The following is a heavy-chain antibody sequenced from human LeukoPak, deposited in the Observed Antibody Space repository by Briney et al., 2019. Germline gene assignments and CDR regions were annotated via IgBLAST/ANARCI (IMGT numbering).Heavy chain of an antibody. CDR1: GFTLSSSD. CDR3: ARAGSIIAAAGDYFDY. J-gene: IGHJ4*02. D-gene: IGHD6-13*01. Sequence: GGSLRLSCAASGFTLSSSDMNWVRQAPGKGLEWVSSISSGSSYINYADSVKGRFTISRDNSKNTLYLQMNSLRAEDTAVYYCARAGSIIAAAGDYFDYWGQGTLVTVSS. V-gene: IGHV3-21*01. CDR2: ISSGSSYI.